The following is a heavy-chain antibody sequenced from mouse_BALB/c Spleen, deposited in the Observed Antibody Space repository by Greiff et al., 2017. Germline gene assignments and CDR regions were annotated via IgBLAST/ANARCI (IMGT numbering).Heavy chain of an antibody. CDR1: GFTFNTYA. CDR3: VRRPTGTGAMDY. Sequence: EVQGVESGGGLVQPKGSLKLSCAASGFTFNTYAMNWVRQAPGKGLEWVARIRSKSNNYATYYADSVKDRFTISRDDSQSMLYLQMNNLKTEDTAMYYCVRRPTGTGAMDYWGQGTSVTVSS. D-gene: IGHD4-1*02. V-gene: IGHV10-1*02. J-gene: IGHJ4*01. CDR2: IRSKSNNYAT.